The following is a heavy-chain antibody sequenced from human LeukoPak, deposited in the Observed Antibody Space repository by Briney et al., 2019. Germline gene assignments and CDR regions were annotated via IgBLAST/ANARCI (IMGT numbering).Heavy chain of an antibody. Sequence: PGGSLRLSCAASGFTFSSYAMHWVRQAPGKGLEWVAVISYDGSNKYYADSVKGRFTISRDNSKNTLYLQMNSLRAEDTAVYYCAKGGIYSSSSAHARKFDPWGQGTLVTVSS. CDR2: ISYDGSNK. V-gene: IGHV3-30*04. D-gene: IGHD6-6*01. CDR3: AKGGIYSSSSAHARKFDP. CDR1: GFTFSSYA. J-gene: IGHJ5*02.